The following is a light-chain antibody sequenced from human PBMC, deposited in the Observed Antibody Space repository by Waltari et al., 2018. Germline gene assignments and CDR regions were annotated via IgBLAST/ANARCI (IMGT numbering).Light chain of an antibody. CDR3: QQYYSTPLT. CDR1: QSILDRPNNKNY. J-gene: IGKJ4*01. Sequence: DIVMTQSPDSLAVSLGERATINCKPSQSILDRPNNKNYLAWHQQRPGQPPKLLIYWASTRESGVPDRFSGSGSGTDFTLTISSLQAEDVAVYYCQQYYSTPLTFGGGTKVEIK. CDR2: WAS. V-gene: IGKV4-1*01.